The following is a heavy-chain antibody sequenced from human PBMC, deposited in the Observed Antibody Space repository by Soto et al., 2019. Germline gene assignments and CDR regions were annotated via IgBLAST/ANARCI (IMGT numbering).Heavy chain of an antibody. V-gene: IGHV3-74*01. CDR1: GFTFSSYW. CDR3: ARDKSVIDGLWFDP. CDR2: INSDGSST. J-gene: IGHJ5*02. Sequence: GGSLRLSCAASGFTFSSYWMHWVRQAPGKGLVWVSRINSDGSSTSYADSVKGRLTISRDNAKNTLYLQMNSLRAEDTAVYYCARDKSVIDGLWFDPWGQGTLVTVSS. D-gene: IGHD3-10*01.